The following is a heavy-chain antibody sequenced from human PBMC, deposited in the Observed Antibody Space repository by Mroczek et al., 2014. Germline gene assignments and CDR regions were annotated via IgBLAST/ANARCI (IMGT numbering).Heavy chain of an antibody. Sequence: QVQLQESGPGLVKPSQTLSLTCTVSGGSISSGSYYWSWIRQPAGKGLEWIGRIYTSGSTNYNPSLKSRVTISVDTSKNQFSLKLSSVTAADTAVYYCARERLSRDGDPADYWGQGTLVTVSS. V-gene: IGHV4-61*02. CDR1: GGSISSGSYY. CDR2: IYTSGST. CDR3: ARERLSRDGDPADY. J-gene: IGHJ4*02. D-gene: IGHD4-17*01.